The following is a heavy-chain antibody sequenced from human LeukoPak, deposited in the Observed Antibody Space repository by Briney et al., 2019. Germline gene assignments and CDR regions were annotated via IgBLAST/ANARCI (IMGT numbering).Heavy chain of an antibody. CDR3: ARVRRASSGYYYNYFDY. CDR1: GYTFTGYY. J-gene: IGHJ4*02. CDR2: INPNSGGT. Sequence: GASVKVSCKASGYTFTGYYMHWVRQAPGQGLEWMGWINPNSGGTNYAQKFQGRVTMTRDTSISTAYMELSRLRSDDTAVYYCARVRRASSGYYYNYFDYWGQGTLVTVSS. D-gene: IGHD3-22*01. V-gene: IGHV1-2*02.